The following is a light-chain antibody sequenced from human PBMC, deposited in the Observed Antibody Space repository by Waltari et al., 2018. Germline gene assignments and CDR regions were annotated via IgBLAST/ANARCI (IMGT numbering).Light chain of an antibody. CDR3: QQRGNGLT. CDR1: QSVSNS. CDR2: DAS. J-gene: IGKJ4*01. V-gene: IGKV3-11*01. Sequence: THPCRASQSVSNSLAWYQQKPGQAPRLLIYDASTRATGTPARFSGSGSGTDFTLTISSLEPEDFAFYYCQQRGNGLTFGGGTKVEIK.